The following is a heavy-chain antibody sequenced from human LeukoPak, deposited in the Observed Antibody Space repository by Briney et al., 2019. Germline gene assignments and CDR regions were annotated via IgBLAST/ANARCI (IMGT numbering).Heavy chain of an antibody. J-gene: IGHJ4*02. CDR2: IYHSGST. V-gene: IGHV4-30-2*01. CDR3: ARVGYGDYFDY. Sequence: PSETLSLTCAVSGGSISSGGYSWSWIRQPPGKGLEWIGYIYHSGSTYYNPSLKSRVTISVDRSKNQFSLKLSSVTAADTAVYYCARVGYGDYFDYWGQGTLVTVSS. CDR1: GGSISSGGYS. D-gene: IGHD4-17*01.